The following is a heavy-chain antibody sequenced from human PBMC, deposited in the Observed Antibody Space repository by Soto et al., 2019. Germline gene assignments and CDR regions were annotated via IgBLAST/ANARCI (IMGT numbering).Heavy chain of an antibody. CDR3: ARVAYSPGELGWFDP. V-gene: IGHV1-3*01. CDR2: INAGNGNT. Sequence: GASVKVSCKASGYTFTSYAMHWVRQAPGQRLEWMGWINAGNGNTKYSQKFQGRVTITRDTSASTAYMELSSLRSEDTAVYYCARVAYSPGELGWFDPWGQGTLVTSPQ. J-gene: IGHJ5*02. D-gene: IGHD7-27*01. CDR1: GYTFTSYA.